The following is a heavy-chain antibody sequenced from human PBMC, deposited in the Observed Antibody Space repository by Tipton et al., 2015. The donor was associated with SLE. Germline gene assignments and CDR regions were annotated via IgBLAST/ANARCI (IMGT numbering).Heavy chain of an antibody. V-gene: IGHV4-39*07. Sequence: TLSLTCTVSGESTSSSSYYWGWIRQPPGKGLEWIGSIYYSGSTNYNPSLKSRVTMSLDTSKNQFSLKLNSVTAADTAVYYCARGPYGAAASYDYWGQGTLVTVSS. CDR3: ARGPYGAAASYDY. CDR1: GESTSSSSYY. CDR2: IYYSGST. D-gene: IGHD6-13*01. J-gene: IGHJ4*02.